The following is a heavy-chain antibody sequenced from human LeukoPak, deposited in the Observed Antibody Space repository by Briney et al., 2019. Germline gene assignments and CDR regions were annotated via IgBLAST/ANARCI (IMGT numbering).Heavy chain of an antibody. CDR1: GFTFSSYA. J-gene: IGHJ4*02. D-gene: IGHD1-1*01. Sequence: GGSLRHSCSASGFTFSSYAMHWVRQAPGKGLEYVSAISSNGGSRYHADSVKGRFTISRDNSKNTLYLQMSSLRAEDTAVYYCVVQGWVFRAHTQYYVDYLGQGTLVTVSS. V-gene: IGHV3-64D*06. CDR3: VVQGWVFRAHTQYYVDY. CDR2: ISSNGGSR.